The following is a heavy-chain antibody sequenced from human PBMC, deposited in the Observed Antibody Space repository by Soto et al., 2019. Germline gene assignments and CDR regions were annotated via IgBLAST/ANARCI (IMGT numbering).Heavy chain of an antibody. D-gene: IGHD1-26*01. CDR3: ARGAVGATTEDYYYGMDV. J-gene: IGHJ6*04. CDR2: IIPIFGTA. CDR1: GGTFSSYA. V-gene: IGHV1-69*13. Sequence: SVKVSCKASGGTFSSYAISWVRQAPGQGLEWMGGIIPIFGTANYAQKFQGRVTITADESMSTAYMELSSLRSEDTAVYYCARGAVGATTEDYYYGMDVWGKGTMVTVSS.